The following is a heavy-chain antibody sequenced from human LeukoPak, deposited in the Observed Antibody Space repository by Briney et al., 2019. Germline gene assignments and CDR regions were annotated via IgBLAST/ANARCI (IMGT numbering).Heavy chain of an antibody. CDR2: IRNKASSYTT. V-gene: IGHV3-72*01. CDR1: GFSFSDHY. J-gene: IGHJ4*02. Sequence: GGSLRLSCAASGFSFSDHYMDWVRQAPGKELEWVGRIRNKASSYTTEYAASVKGRFTISRDDAENSLYLQMNSLKTEDTAVYYCAGLRPTTASGMWGQGTLVTVSS. D-gene: IGHD6-13*01. CDR3: AGLRPTTASGM.